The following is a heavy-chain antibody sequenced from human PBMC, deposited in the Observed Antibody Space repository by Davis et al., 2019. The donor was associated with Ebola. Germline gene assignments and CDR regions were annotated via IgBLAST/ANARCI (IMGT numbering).Heavy chain of an antibody. CDR3: ARSLYPGYDGGLWWFAP. J-gene: IGHJ5*02. CDR1: GGSINYHY. V-gene: IGHV4-59*08. Sequence: MPSETLSLTCTVSGGSINYHYWSWIRQPPGKGLEWIAYIYYTGTTNFNPFLKSRVTLSVHTSENKFSLKLSSVTAADTAVYYCARSLYPGYDGGLWWFAPWGQGTLVTVSS. D-gene: IGHD3-16*01. CDR2: IYYTGTT.